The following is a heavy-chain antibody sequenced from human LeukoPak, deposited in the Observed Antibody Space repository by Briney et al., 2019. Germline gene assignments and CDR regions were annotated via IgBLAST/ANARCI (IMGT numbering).Heavy chain of an antibody. CDR3: AKNGGPHGMDV. D-gene: IGHD3-10*01. CDR1: GFTFSNIW. V-gene: IGHV3-7*02. Sequence: GGSLRLSCAASGFTFSNIWMSWVRQAPGKGLEWVANIKHDGSETNYVDSVKGRFTISRDNAKNSLHLQMNSLGAEDTAVYYCAKNGGPHGMDVWGQGTTVTVSS. J-gene: IGHJ6*02. CDR2: IKHDGSET.